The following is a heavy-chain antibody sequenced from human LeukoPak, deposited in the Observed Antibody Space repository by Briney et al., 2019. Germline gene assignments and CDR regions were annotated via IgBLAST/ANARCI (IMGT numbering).Heavy chain of an antibody. J-gene: IGHJ3*02. CDR3: ARDRGGIAAAGMGAFDI. Sequence: GGSLRLSCAASGFTFSSFWMTWVRQAPGKGLEWVSVIYSGGSTYYADSVKGRFTISRDNSKNTLYLQMNSLRAEDTAVYYCARDRGGIAAAGMGAFDIWGQGTMVTVSS. V-gene: IGHV3-53*01. CDR2: IYSGGST. CDR1: GFTFSSFW. D-gene: IGHD6-13*01.